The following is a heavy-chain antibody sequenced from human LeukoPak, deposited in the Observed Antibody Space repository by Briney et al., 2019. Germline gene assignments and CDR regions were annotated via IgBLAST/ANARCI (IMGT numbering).Heavy chain of an antibody. CDR1: GYSISNGYY. D-gene: IGHD6-19*01. Sequence: SETLSLTCTVSGYSISNGYYWGWIRQPPGKGLEWIGNIYHSGSTYYNPSLKSRVTISVDTSKNQFSLKLSSVTAADTAVYYCARGRGTSSGWFFDYWGQGTLVTVSS. CDR3: ARGRGTSSGWFFDY. V-gene: IGHV4-38-2*02. J-gene: IGHJ4*02. CDR2: IYHSGST.